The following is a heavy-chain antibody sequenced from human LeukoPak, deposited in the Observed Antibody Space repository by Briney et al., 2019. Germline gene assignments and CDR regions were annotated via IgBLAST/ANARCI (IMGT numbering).Heavy chain of an antibody. CDR3: ARDLSSSSDMPDY. J-gene: IGHJ4*02. CDR2: ISGSSTYI. Sequence: GGSLRLSCAASGFTFSTHSMNWVRQAPGKGLEWVSSISGSSTYIYYADSVKGRFAISRENAKNSLYLQMSSLRGEDTAVSYCARDLSSSSDMPDYWGQGTLVTVSS. D-gene: IGHD6-6*01. V-gene: IGHV3-21*01. CDR1: GFTFSTHS.